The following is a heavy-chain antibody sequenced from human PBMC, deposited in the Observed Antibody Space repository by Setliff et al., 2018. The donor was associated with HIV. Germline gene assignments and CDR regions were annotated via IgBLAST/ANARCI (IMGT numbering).Heavy chain of an antibody. Sequence: SETLSLTCTVSGGSISNSNYFWGWIRQPPGKGLEWIGRIYSSGSTYYQPSLQGRVSILIDTSKNQFFLKLKSVTAADTAVYYCARGDGYTYGYTHHYHAMDVWGQGTTVTVS. CDR2: IYSSGST. D-gene: IGHD5-18*01. CDR3: ARGDGYTYGYTHHYHAMDV. V-gene: IGHV4-39*01. J-gene: IGHJ6*02. CDR1: GGSISNSNYF.